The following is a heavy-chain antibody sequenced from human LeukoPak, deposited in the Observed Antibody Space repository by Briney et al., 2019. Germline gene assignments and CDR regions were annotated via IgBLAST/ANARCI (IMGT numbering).Heavy chain of an antibody. CDR2: IIPIFGTA. V-gene: IGHV1-69*13. J-gene: IGHJ4*02. CDR3: ATPRRGGSYWAKVDFDY. D-gene: IGHD1-26*01. CDR1: GGTFSSYA. Sequence: GASVKVSYKASGGTFSSYAISWVRQAPGQGLEWMGGIIPIFGTANYAQKFQGRVTITADESTSTAYMELSSLRSEDTAVYYCATPRRGGSYWAKVDFDYWGQGTLVTVSS.